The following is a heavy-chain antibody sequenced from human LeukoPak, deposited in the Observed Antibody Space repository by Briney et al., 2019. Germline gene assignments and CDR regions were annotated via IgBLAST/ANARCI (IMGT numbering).Heavy chain of an antibody. J-gene: IGHJ5*02. D-gene: IGHD4-17*01. Sequence: QSGGSLRLSCAASGFTFRAYAMHWVRQAPGKGLEWVAVISFDGSNKYYPDSVKGRFTISRDNSKNTLYLQMNSLRAEDTALYYCARAASTVTLWEGSWFDPWGQGTLVTVSS. CDR3: ARAASTVTLWEGSWFDP. CDR2: ISFDGSNK. CDR1: GFTFRAYA. V-gene: IGHV3-30-3*01.